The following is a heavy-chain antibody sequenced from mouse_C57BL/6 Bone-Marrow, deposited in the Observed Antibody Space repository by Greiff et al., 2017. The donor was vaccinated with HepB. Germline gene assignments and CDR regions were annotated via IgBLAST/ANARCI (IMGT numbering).Heavy chain of an antibody. CDR2: IHPNSGST. CDR3: ERCPFDDGYYYYYAMDD. V-gene: IGHV1-64*01. CDR1: GYTFTSYW. J-gene: IGHJ4*01. Sequence: QVQLQQPGAELVKPGASVKLSCKASGYTFTSYWMHWVKQRPGQGLEWIGMIHPNSGSTNYNEKFKSKATLTVDKSSSTAYMQLSSLTSEDSAVYYCERCPFDDGYYYYYAMDDWGQGTSVTVSS. D-gene: IGHD2-3*01.